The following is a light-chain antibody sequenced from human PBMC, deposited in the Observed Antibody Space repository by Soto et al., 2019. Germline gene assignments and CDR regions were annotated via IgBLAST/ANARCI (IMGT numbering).Light chain of an antibody. V-gene: IGKV1-5*01. J-gene: IGKJ1*01. CDR2: DAS. CDR1: QSISRW. CDR3: QQYNTYST. Sequence: DIQMTQSPSTLSASVGDRVTITCRASQSISRWLAWYQQKPGKAPKLLLYDASTLQSGVPSRFSGSGSGTEFSLNISSLQPDYFATYFCQQYNTYSTFGQGTKVDIK.